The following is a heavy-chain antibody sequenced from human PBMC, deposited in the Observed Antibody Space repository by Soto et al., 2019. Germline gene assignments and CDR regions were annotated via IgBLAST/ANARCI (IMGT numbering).Heavy chain of an antibody. D-gene: IGHD3-16*01. V-gene: IGHV4-59*01. CDR2: IYYSGST. CDR1: GGSISSYY. CDR3: ARKMGDWFDP. J-gene: IGHJ5*02. Sequence: LSLTCTVSGGSISSYYWSWIRQPPGKGLEWIGYIYYSGSTNYNPSLKSRVTISVDTSKNQFSLKLSSVTAADTAVYYCARKMGDWFDPWGQGTLVTVSS.